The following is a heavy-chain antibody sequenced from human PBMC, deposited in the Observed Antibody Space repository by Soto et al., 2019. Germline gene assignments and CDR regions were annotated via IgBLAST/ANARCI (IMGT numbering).Heavy chain of an antibody. J-gene: IGHJ5*02. Sequence: QVQLVQSGAEVKKPGSSVKVSCKASGGTFSSYAISWVRQAPGQGLEWMGGIIPIFGTANYAQKFQGRVTMTADESTSTAYMERSSMRSEDTAVYYCARVEYDILTGYYAWFDPWGQGTLVTVSS. CDR3: ARVEYDILTGYYAWFDP. CDR1: GGTFSSYA. CDR2: IIPIFGTA. V-gene: IGHV1-69*12. D-gene: IGHD3-9*01.